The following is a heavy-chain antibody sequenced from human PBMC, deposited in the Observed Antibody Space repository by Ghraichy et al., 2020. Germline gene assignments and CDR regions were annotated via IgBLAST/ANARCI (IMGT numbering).Heavy chain of an antibody. V-gene: IGHV2-5*02. CDR3: AHTTVGATRNDPFDI. CDR2: IYWDDDK. D-gene: IGHD1-26*01. CDR1: LSSTVG. J-gene: IGHJ3*02. Sequence: FGPTLVKPTQTLTLTCAISLSSTVGVGWIRQPPGKALEWLALIYWDDDKRYSPSLKSRLTVTKDTSKDQVVLTMTNMDPLDTATYYCAHTTVGATRNDPFDIWHQGTLVTVSS.